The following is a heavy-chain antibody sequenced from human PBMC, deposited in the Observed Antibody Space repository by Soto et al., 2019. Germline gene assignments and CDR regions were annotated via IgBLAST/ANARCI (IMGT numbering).Heavy chain of an antibody. CDR2: IWYDGSNK. V-gene: IGHV3-33*01. J-gene: IGHJ4*02. D-gene: IGHD3-22*01. CDR1: GFTFSSYG. Sequence: GGSLRLSCAASGFTFSSYGMHWVRQAPGKGLEWVAVIWYDGSNKYYADSVKGRFTISRDNSKNTLYLQMNSLRAEDTAVYYCARDHMYDTTLDYWGQGTLVTVSS. CDR3: ARDHMYDTTLDY.